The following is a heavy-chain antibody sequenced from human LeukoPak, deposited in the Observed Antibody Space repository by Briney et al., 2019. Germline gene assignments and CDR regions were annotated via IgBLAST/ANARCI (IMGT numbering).Heavy chain of an antibody. CDR2: ISGSGGST. CDR1: GFTFSSYA. D-gene: IGHD3-22*01. Sequence: GGSLRLSCAGSGFTFSSYAMSWVRQAPGKGLEWVSGISGSGGSTYHADSVKGRFTISRDNSKNTLYLQMNSLRAEDTAVYYCAKVVVITSYFDSWGQGTLVTVSS. V-gene: IGHV3-23*01. J-gene: IGHJ4*02. CDR3: AKVVVITSYFDS.